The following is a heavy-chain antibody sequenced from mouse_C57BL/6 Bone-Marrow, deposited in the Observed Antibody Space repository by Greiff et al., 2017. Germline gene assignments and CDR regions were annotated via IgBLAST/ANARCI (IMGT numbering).Heavy chain of an antibody. CDR3: TIPYDGYWYFGV. CDR2: IDPETGGT. Sequence: VQLQQSGAELVRPGASVTLSCKASGYTFTDYEMHWVKQTPVHGLEWIGAIDPETGGTAYNQKFKGKAILTADKSSSTAYMELRSLTSEDSAVYYCTIPYDGYWYFGVWGTGTTVTVSS. V-gene: IGHV1-15*01. CDR1: GYTFTDYE. D-gene: IGHD2-3*01. J-gene: IGHJ1*03.